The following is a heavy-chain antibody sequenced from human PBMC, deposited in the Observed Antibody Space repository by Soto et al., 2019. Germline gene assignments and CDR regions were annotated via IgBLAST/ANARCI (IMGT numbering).Heavy chain of an antibody. Sequence: QVQLVQSGAEVKKPGSSVKVSCKASGGTFSSYAISWVRQAPGQVLEWMGGIIPIFGTANYAQKFQGRVTITADESTSTAYMELSSLRSEDTAVYYCARDEVRHFYGSGSYSPFDYWGQGTLVTVSS. D-gene: IGHD3-10*01. J-gene: IGHJ4*02. CDR2: IIPIFGTA. CDR1: GGTFSSYA. V-gene: IGHV1-69*01. CDR3: ARDEVRHFYGSGSYSPFDY.